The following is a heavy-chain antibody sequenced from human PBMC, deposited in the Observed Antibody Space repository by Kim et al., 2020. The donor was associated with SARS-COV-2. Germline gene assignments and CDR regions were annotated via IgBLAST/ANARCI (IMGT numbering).Heavy chain of an antibody. D-gene: IGHD3-10*01. Sequence: QKFQGRVTITADESTSTAYMELSSLRSEDTAVYYCARDPMVQGVILLCCDWGQGTLVTVSS. J-gene: IGHJ4*02. CDR3: ARDPMVQGVILLCCD. V-gene: IGHV1-69*01.